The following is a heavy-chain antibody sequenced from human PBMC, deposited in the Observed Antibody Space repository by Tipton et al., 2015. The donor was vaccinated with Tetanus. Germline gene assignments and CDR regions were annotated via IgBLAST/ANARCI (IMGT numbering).Heavy chain of an antibody. Sequence: TLSLTCTVSGGSTHGFYWTWIRQSAGKGLEWIGRIYGRGSTNYNPSLKSRVTISVDTSNNQFSLKLSSVTAADTAVYYCARDQGGGRVARLNWFGPWGQGTLVTVSS. CDR2: IYGRGST. D-gene: IGHD3-16*01. CDR3: ARDQGGGRVARLNWFGP. CDR1: GGSTHGFY. J-gene: IGHJ5*02. V-gene: IGHV4-4*07.